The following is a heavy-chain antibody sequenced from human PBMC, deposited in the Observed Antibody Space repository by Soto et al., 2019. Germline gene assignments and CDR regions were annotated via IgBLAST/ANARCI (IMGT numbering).Heavy chain of an antibody. Sequence: GGSLRLSCAASGFTFSSYGMHWVRQAPGKGLEWVAVISYDGSNKYYADSVKGRFTISRDNSKNTLYLQMNSLKTEDTAVYYCTTDLNIAAAGTVDYWGQGTLVTVSS. CDR1: GFTFSSYG. J-gene: IGHJ4*02. CDR3: TTDLNIAAAGTVDY. CDR2: ISYDGSNK. V-gene: IGHV3-30*03. D-gene: IGHD6-13*01.